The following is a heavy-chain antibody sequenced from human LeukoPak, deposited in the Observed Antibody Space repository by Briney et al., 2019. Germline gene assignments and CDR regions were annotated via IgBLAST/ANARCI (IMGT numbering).Heavy chain of an antibody. CDR2: INSDGSST. Sequence: GGSLRLSCAASGFTFSSYSMNWVRQAPGKGLEYFSRINSDGSSTNYADSVKGRFTISRDNAKNTLYLHMNSLRAEDTAVYYCARAVLMVYAPLDVWGKGTTVTVSS. CDR1: GFTFSSYS. J-gene: IGHJ6*04. CDR3: ARAVLMVYAPLDV. D-gene: IGHD2-8*01. V-gene: IGHV3-74*01.